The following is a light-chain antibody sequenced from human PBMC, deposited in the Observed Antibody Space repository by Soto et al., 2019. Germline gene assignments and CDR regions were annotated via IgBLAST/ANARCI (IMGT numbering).Light chain of an antibody. CDR2: GAS. J-gene: IGKJ1*01. V-gene: IGKV1-27*01. CDR3: QKYNSAHSYS. Sequence: DVQMTHSPSSLSASVGDRVTLTCRASQGITNYLAWYQHKPGQVPKLLIYGASTLQSGVPSRFSGSGSGTDFTLTIDGLQPEDVATYYCQKYNSAHSYSFGQGTKVDVK. CDR1: QGITNY.